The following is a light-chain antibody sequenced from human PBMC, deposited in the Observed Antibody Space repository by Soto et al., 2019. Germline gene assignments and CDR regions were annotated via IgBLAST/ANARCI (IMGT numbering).Light chain of an antibody. J-gene: IGKJ4*01. CDR2: GAS. CDR3: QHYNNWPLT. CDR1: ESVNRN. Sequence: EIVMTQSPATLSVSPGGRATLSCRASESVNRNLAWYQQRPGQSPRLLLYGASTRATGTPARFSGSGSGTELTLTITSLQSDDFALYFCQHYNNWPLTFGGGTKVEIK. V-gene: IGKV3-15*01.